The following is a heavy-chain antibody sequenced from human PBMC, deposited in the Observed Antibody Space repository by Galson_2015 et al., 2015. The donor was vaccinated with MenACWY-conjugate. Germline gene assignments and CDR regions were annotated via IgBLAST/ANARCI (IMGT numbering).Heavy chain of an antibody. CDR2: LSWNGGTI. V-gene: IGHV3-9*01. D-gene: IGHD3-10*01. J-gene: IGHJ5*02. CDR1: GFTFDDYA. Sequence: SMRLSCAASGFTFDDYAMHWVRHAPGEGLEWVSGLSWNGGTIGYADSGKGRFTISRDNAKNSLYLQLNSLRAEATAFYYVAKLSSGGGAWGQGTLVTVSS. CDR3: AKLSSGGGA.